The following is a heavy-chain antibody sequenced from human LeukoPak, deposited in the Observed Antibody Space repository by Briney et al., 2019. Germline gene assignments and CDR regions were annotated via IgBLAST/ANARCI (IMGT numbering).Heavy chain of an antibody. CDR2: LSGSGITT. D-gene: IGHD6-19*01. J-gene: IGHJ4*01. V-gene: IGHV3-23*01. CDR3: AKGIYSSGWSYFDY. CDR1: GFTFRKSA. Sequence: GGSLRLSCAASGFTFRKSAMSWVRQAPGKGLEWVSTLSGSGITTYYADSVKGRFTISRDNSKNTLYLQMNSLRAEDTAVYYCAKGIYSSGWSYFDYWGHGTLVTVSS.